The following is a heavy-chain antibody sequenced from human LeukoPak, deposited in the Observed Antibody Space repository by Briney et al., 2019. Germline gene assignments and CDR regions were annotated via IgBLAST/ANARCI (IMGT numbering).Heavy chain of an antibody. J-gene: IGHJ4*02. D-gene: IGHD1-26*01. V-gene: IGHV4-61*02. Sequence: NPSETLSLTCTVSGGSVSSGYDYWSWIRQPAGKGLEWIGRIYTTGSTDYNSSLKSRVTIAVDTSKNQISLKLSSVTAADTAVYFCARARYSAAPDYWGQGTLVTVSS. CDR2: IYTTGST. CDR3: ARARYSAAPDY. CDR1: GGSVSSGYDY.